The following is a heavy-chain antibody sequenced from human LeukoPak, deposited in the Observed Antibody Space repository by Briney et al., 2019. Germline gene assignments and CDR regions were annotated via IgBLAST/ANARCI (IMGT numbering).Heavy chain of an antibody. Sequence: GGSLRLSCAASGFTFSSYEMNWVRQAPGKGLEWVSYISSSGSTIYYADSVKGRFTISRDNAKNSLYLQMNSLRAEDTAVYYCARDKGHYDYVWGSYRYTGDAFDIWGQGTMVTVSS. CDR3: ARDKGHYDYVWGSYRYTGDAFDI. CDR2: ISSSGSTI. D-gene: IGHD3-16*02. CDR1: GFTFSSYE. V-gene: IGHV3-48*03. J-gene: IGHJ3*02.